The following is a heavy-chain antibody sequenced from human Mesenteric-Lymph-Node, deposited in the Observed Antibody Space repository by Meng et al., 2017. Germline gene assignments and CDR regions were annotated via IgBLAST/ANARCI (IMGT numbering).Heavy chain of an antibody. CDR1: GFTLSTYA. CDR3: AKGASSGWYPADNWFDP. J-gene: IGHJ5*02. Sequence: GGSLRLSCGISGFTLSTYAIHWVRQAPGKGLEWVSAISGSGGSTYYADSVKGRFTISRDNSKNTLYLQMNSLRAEDTAVYYCAKGASSGWYPADNWFDPWGQGTLVTVSS. V-gene: IGHV3-23*01. CDR2: ISGSGGST. D-gene: IGHD6-19*01.